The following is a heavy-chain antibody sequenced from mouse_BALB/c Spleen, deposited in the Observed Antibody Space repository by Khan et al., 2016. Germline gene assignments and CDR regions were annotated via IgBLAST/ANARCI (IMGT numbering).Heavy chain of an antibody. CDR3: ASYLLNYFNY. V-gene: IGHV3-8*02. CDR2: ISSSGIT. CDR1: GDSITSGY. D-gene: IGHD2-1*01. J-gene: IGHJ2*01. Sequence: EVQLQESGPSLVKPSQTLSLTCSVTGDSITSGYWNWIRKFPGNKLEYMGYISSSGITYYSPSLKSRISITRDTSKNQYFLHLSSVTTEDTATYFCASYLLNYFNYWGQGTTLTVSS.